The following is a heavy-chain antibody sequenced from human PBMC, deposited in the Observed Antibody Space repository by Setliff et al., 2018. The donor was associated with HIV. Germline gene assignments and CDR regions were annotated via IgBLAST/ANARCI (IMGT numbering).Heavy chain of an antibody. D-gene: IGHD3-22*01. J-gene: IGHJ4*02. CDR2: TRSVSDGGRT. CDR3: TRPQYIYDNSDSDN. CDR1: GFTFSDAW. V-gene: IGHV3-15*01. Sequence: GGSLRLSCVASAASGFTFSDAWMSWVRQAPGKGLEWVGRTRSVSDGGRTDYAAPVKGRFTISRDDSKNMLYLQMNSLKTEDTAIYYCTRPQYIYDNSDSDNWGQGALVTVSS.